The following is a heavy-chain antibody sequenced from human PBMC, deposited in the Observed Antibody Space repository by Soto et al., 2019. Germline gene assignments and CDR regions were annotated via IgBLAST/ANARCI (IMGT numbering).Heavy chain of an antibody. V-gene: IGHV4-59*01. Sequence: SETLSLTCTVSGGSISSYFWSWIRQPPGKGLEWIGYFSYGGSTSYNPSLKSRVAISVDKSKNQFSLNLSSVTAADTAVYYCARVDYGPYFFDYWGQGILVTSPQ. CDR2: FSYGGST. D-gene: IGHD3-10*01. CDR1: GGSISSYF. J-gene: IGHJ4*02. CDR3: ARVDYGPYFFDY.